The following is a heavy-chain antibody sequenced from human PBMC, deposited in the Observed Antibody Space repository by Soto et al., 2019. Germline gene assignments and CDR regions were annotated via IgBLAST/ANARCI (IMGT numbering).Heavy chain of an antibody. J-gene: IGHJ3*02. CDR2: IYTSGST. Sequence: SETLSLTCTVSGGSISSYYWSWIRQPAGKGLEWIGRIYTSGSTNYNPFLKSRVTMSVDTSKNQFSLNLSSVTAAADTAVYYCARDRITLANDAFDIWGQGTMVTVS. D-gene: IGHD3-10*01. CDR3: ARDRITLANDAFDI. CDR1: GGSISSYY. V-gene: IGHV4-4*07.